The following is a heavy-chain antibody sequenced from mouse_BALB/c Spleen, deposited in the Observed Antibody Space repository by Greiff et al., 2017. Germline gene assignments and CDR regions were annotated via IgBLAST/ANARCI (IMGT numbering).Heavy chain of an antibody. CDR1: GFNIKDTY. CDR2: IDPANGNT. Sequence: EVQLQQSGAELVKPGASVKLSCTASGFNIKDTYMHWVKQRPEQGLEWIGRIDPANGNTKYDPKFQGKATITADTSSNTAYLQLSSLTSEDTAVYYCASYDYDYYAMDYWGQGTSVTVSS. CDR3: ASYDYDYYAMDY. D-gene: IGHD2-4*01. J-gene: IGHJ4*01. V-gene: IGHV14-3*02.